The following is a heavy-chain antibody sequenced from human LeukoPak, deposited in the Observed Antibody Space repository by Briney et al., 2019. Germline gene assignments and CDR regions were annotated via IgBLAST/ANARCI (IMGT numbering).Heavy chain of an antibody. J-gene: IGHJ4*02. CDR1: GFSFSHYA. V-gene: IGHV3-33*08. D-gene: IGHD6-13*01. Sequence: GGSLRLSCGVSGFSFSHYAMHWVRQAPGKGLEWVAVIWYDGSNKYYADSVKGRFTISRDNSKNTLYLQMNSLRAEDTAVYYCAPIAAAGFDYWGQGTLVTVSS. CDR2: IWYDGSNK. CDR3: APIAAAGFDY.